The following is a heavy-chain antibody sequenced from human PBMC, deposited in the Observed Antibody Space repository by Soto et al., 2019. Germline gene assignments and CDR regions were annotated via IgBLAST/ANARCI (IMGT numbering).Heavy chain of an antibody. D-gene: IGHD5-18*01. CDR2: IYYSGST. CDR3: ARVGNVDTAMVNDY. CDR1: GGSISSGGYY. V-gene: IGHV4-31*03. Sequence: QVQLQESGPGLVKPSQTLSLTCTVSGGSISSGGYYWSWIRQHPGKGLEWIGYIYYSGSTYYNPSLNSRVTTSVDTCKNQFSLKLSSVTAADTAVYYCARVGNVDTAMVNDYWGQGNLVTVSS. J-gene: IGHJ4*02.